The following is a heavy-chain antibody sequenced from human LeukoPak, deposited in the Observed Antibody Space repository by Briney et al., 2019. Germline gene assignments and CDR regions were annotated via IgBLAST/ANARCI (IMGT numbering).Heavy chain of an antibody. V-gene: IGHV1-69*01. CDR1: GGTFSSYA. D-gene: IGHD4-23*01. CDR3: ARGYGGNSPPSDY. Sequence: SVKVSCKASGGTFSSYAISWVRQAPGQGLEWMEGIIPIFGTANYAQKFQGRVTITADESTSTAYMELSSLRSEDTAVYYCARGYGGNSPPSDYWGQGTLVTVSS. CDR2: IIPIFGTA. J-gene: IGHJ4*02.